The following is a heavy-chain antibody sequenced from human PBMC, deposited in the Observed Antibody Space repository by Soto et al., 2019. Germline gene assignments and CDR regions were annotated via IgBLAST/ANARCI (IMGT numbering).Heavy chain of an antibody. CDR2: INTDGSVA. Sequence: EVQLVESGGGLVQPGESLRLSCAASGLTFRSYWMHWVRQAPGKGLVWVSRINTDGSVAMYVDSVKGRFTISRDNAKNTLYLHMNSLRSEATAVYYGVRDMQLWRLDSWGRGTLVTVSS. J-gene: IGHJ4*02. CDR1: GLTFRSYW. V-gene: IGHV3-74*03. D-gene: IGHD2-21*01. CDR3: VRDMQLWRLDS.